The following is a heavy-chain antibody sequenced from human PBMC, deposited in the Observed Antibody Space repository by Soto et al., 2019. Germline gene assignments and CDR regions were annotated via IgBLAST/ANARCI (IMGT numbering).Heavy chain of an antibody. V-gene: IGHV3-53*01. J-gene: IGHJ6*02. Sequence: GGSLRLSCAASGFNVSVNYMNWVRQAPGKGPEWVSVINGGGSTNYADSVRGRFTISRDTSKNTLSLQMNSLRAEDTAVYYCVRENYYYGMDVWAQGTTVTVSS. CDR3: VRENYYYGMDV. CDR2: INGGGST. CDR1: GFNVSVNY.